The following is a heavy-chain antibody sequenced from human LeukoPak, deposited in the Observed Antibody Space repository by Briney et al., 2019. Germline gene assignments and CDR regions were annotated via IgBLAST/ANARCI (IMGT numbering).Heavy chain of an antibody. Sequence: GGSLRLSCAASGFTFSDYYMSWIRQAPGKGLEWVSSISSGGTYKYYADSVKGRFTISRDNSRNTLYLQMNSLRAEDTAVYYCATDTSSWDYFDYWGQGTLVTVSS. CDR3: ATDTSSWDYFDY. D-gene: IGHD6-13*01. CDR1: GFTFSDYY. V-gene: IGHV3-11*03. J-gene: IGHJ4*02. CDR2: ISSGGTYK.